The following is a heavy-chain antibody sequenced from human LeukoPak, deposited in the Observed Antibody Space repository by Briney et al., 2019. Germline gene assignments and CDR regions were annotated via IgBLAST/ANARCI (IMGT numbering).Heavy chain of an antibody. J-gene: IGHJ6*03. CDR1: GYTYSDHA. V-gene: IGHV1-3*01. D-gene: IGHD5-12*01. CDR2: ITVGNGDT. CDR3: ARGTDMAMAGYYWGLSV. Sequence: ASVKVSCKASGYTYSDHAIHWLRQAPGHRREWMGWITVGNGDTRYSRELWDRATITRDISATTAYIEVRNLRSEDTAVYFCARGTDMAMAGYYWGLSVWRNGSAVSV.